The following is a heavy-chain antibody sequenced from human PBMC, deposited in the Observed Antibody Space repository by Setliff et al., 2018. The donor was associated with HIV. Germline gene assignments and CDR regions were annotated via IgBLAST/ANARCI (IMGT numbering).Heavy chain of an antibody. V-gene: IGHV3-21*01. CDR3: ARGEGGYTYENWFDS. J-gene: IGHJ5*01. CDR2: ISRSSSYI. Sequence: GGSLRLSCAASGFTFSSHSMNWVRQAPGKGLEWVSSISRSSSYIYYSDSVKGRFTISRDNAGNSLYLQMNSLRVEDTALYYCARGEGGYTYENWFDSWGQGTLVTVSS. CDR1: GFTFSSHS. D-gene: IGHD5-18*01.